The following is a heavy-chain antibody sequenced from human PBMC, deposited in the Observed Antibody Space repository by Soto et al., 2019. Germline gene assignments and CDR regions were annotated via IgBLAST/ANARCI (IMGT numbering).Heavy chain of an antibody. Sequence: GGSLRLSCAASGFTFSSYGMHWVRQAPGKGLEWVAVISYDGSNKYYADNVKGRFTISRDNSKNTLYLQMNSLRAEDTAVYYCAKVRGYYDSSGYPGDWGQGTLVTVSS. D-gene: IGHD3-22*01. CDR2: ISYDGSNK. J-gene: IGHJ4*02. CDR3: AKVRGYYDSSGYPGD. CDR1: GFTFSSYG. V-gene: IGHV3-30*18.